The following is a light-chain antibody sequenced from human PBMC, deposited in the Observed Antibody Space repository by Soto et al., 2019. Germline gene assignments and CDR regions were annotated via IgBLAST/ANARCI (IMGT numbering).Light chain of an antibody. V-gene: IGKV4-1*01. CDR3: QQYYSTLPIT. CDR1: QSVLYSSNNKNY. J-gene: IGKJ5*01. Sequence: DIVMTQSPDSLAVSLGERATINCKSSQSVLYSSNNKNYLAWYQQKPGQPPKLLIYWASTRESGVPDRFSGGWCGTDFTLPISSLQAEDVAVYYCQQYYSTLPITFGQGTRLEIK. CDR2: WAS.